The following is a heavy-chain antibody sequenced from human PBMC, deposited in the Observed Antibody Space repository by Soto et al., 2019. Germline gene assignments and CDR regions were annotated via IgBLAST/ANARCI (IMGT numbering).Heavy chain of an antibody. D-gene: IGHD3-16*01. Sequence: EVQLVGSGGGLVQPWGSLSISCAASGFSFRNYWMHWVRQAPGDGLVWVSRINRDGSSTYYADSVKGRFTTSRDNAKNTVYLQMNSLRGEDTAVYYCARGAYGRYYMDVWGKGTTVTVSS. V-gene: IGHV3-74*01. CDR1: GFSFRNYW. J-gene: IGHJ6*03. CDR2: INRDGSST. CDR3: ARGAYGRYYMDV.